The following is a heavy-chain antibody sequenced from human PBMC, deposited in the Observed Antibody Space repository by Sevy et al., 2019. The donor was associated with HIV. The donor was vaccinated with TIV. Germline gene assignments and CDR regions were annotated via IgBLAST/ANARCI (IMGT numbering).Heavy chain of an antibody. J-gene: IGHJ1*01. V-gene: IGHV4-38-2*02. Sequence: SETLSLTCTVSGYSISSGYYWGWIRQPPGKGREWIGSIYHSGSTYYNPSLKSRVSISVDTSKNQYSLKLASVTAAGTAVYYCARAGYYDSGGYFAGPSSSEYFQHWGQGTLVTVSS. CDR3: ARAGYYDSGGYFAGPSSSEYFQH. CDR2: IYHSGST. D-gene: IGHD3-22*01. CDR1: GYSISSGYY.